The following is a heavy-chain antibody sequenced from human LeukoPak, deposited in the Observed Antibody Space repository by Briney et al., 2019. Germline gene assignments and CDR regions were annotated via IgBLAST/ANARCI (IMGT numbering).Heavy chain of an antibody. D-gene: IGHD3-16*02. CDR2: INPNSGGT. CDR1: GYTFTGYY. J-gene: IGHJ4*02. V-gene: IGHV1-2*02. CDR3: ARDVWSTRYDYVWGSYRYPDY. Sequence: EASVKVSCKASGYTFTGYYMHWVRQAPGQGLEWMGWINPNSGGTKYAQKFQGGVTMTRDTSITTVYMELSRLRSDDTAVYYCARDVWSTRYDYVWGSYRYPDYWGQGILVTVSS.